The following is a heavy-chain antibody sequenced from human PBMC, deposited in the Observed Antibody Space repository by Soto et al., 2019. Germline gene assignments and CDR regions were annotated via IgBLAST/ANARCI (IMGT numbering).Heavy chain of an antibody. CDR3: LANVDY. CDR1: GGSMSSSSYY. CDR2: IYYSGST. Sequence: KASETLSLTCTVSGGSMSSSSYYWGWFRQPPGKGLEWIGSIYYSGSTYYNPSLKSRVTISVDTSKNQFSLKLSSVTAADTAVYYCLANVDYWGQGTLVTVSS. J-gene: IGHJ4*02. V-gene: IGHV4-39*01.